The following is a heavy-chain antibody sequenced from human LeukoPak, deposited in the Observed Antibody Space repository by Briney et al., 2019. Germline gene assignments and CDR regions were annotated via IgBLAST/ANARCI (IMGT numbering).Heavy chain of an antibody. V-gene: IGHV3-23*01. J-gene: IGHJ4*02. CDR2: ISGSGGST. CDR1: GFISSRLA. Sequence: PGGSLRLSCAGSGFISSRLAMTWVRQAPGKGLEWVSSISGSGGSTYYADSVKGRFTISRDNSKNTLYLQMHSLRAEDTAVYYCAKDNPFSGYDGRDYWGQGTLVAVSS. CDR3: AKDNPFSGYDGRDY. D-gene: IGHD5-12*01.